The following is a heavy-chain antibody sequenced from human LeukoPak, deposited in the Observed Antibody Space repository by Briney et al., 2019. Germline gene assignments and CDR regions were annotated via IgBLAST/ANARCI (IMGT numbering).Heavy chain of an antibody. J-gene: IGHJ5*02. Sequence: SETLSLTCTVSGCSISSSSYYWGWIRQPPGEGLEWIGSIYYSGSTYYNPSLKSRVTISVDTSKNQFSLKLSSVTAADTAVYYCARSIAARYQWFDPWGQGTLVTVSS. CDR2: IYYSGST. V-gene: IGHV4-39*01. CDR3: ARSIAARYQWFDP. D-gene: IGHD6-6*01. CDR1: GCSISSSSYY.